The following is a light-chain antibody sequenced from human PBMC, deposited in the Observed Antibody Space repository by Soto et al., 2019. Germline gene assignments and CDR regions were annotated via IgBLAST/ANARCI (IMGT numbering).Light chain of an antibody. J-gene: IGKJ1*01. CDR1: QSISTF. V-gene: IGKV1-39*01. CDR2: DAS. CDR3: QHSHSAVWT. Sequence: DIRLTQSPSSLSASLGDRVTITCRASQSISTFLSWYQHRRGEAPRLLIYDASSLQSGVPARFSGGGSGTEFTLTISSLQPEDLATYYCQHSHSAVWTFGQGTKVEI.